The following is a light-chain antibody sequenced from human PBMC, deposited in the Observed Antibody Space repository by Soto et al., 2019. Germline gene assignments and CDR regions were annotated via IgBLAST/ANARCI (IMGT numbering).Light chain of an antibody. Sequence: VLTQSPGTLSLSPGQSATLSCMAGQIISFNYVAWYQQKPGQSPRLLVYGASSRATGIPDRFSGSGSGTDFSLTISRLEPEDFAEYYCQQYGGSPTFGQGTKVDNK. J-gene: IGKJ1*01. CDR2: GAS. CDR3: QQYGGSPT. V-gene: IGKV3-20*01. CDR1: QIISFNY.